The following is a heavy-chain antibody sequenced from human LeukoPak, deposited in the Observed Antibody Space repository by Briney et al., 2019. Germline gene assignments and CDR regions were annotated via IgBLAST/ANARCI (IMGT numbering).Heavy chain of an antibody. CDR3: ARADYTSTYCGSLDY. J-gene: IGHJ4*02. CDR2: IGTYNGNT. D-gene: IGHD1-26*01. V-gene: IGHV1-18*01. CDR1: GYTFTSYA. Sequence: ASVKVSCKASGYTFTSYAISWVRQAPGQGLEWMGCIGTYNGNTNYAQKLQGRVTMTTDTSPSTAYMELRSLRSDDTAVYYCARADYTSTYCGSLDYWGQGTLVTVS.